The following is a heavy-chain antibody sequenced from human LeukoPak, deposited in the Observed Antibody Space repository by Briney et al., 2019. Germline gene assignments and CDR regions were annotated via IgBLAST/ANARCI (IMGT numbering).Heavy chain of an antibody. V-gene: IGHV1-8*01. CDR2: MNPNSGNT. CDR1: GYTFTSYD. Sequence: ASVMVSCKASGYTFTSYDINWVRQATGQGLEWMGWMNPNSGNTGYAQKFQGRVTMTRNTSISTAYMELSSLRSEDTAVYYCARGTLGATSMDVWGQGTTVTVSS. CDR3: ARGTLGATSMDV. D-gene: IGHD1-26*01. J-gene: IGHJ6*02.